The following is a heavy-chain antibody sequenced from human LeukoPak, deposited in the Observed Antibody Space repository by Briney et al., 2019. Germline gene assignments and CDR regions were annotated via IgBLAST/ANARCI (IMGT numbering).Heavy chain of an antibody. CDR2: IKQDGSEK. J-gene: IGHJ4*02. CDR1: GFTFSSYG. D-gene: IGHD4-17*01. V-gene: IGHV3-7*01. Sequence: GGSLRLSCAASGFTFSSYGMHWVRQAPGKGLEWVANIKQDGSEKYYVDSVKGRFTISRDNAKNSLYLQMNSVRAEDTAVYYCARDRGDYGDCHDYWGQGTLVTVSS. CDR3: ARDRGDYGDCHDY.